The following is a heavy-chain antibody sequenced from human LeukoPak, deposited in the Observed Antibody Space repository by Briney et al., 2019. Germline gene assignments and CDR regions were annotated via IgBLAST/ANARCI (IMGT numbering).Heavy chain of an antibody. V-gene: IGHV1-46*01. CDR3: ARNGVRFSGRNYFDY. Sequence: ASVKVSCKASGYTFTSYYMHWVRQAPGQGLEWMGIINPSGGSTSYAQKFQGRVTMTRDMSTSTVYMELSSLRSEDTAVYYCARNGVRFSGRNYFDYWGQGTLVTVS. D-gene: IGHD3-3*01. CDR1: GYTFTSYY. J-gene: IGHJ4*02. CDR2: INPSGGST.